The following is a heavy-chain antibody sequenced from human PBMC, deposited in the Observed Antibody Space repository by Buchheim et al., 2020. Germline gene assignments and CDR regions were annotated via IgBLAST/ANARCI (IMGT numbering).Heavy chain of an antibody. D-gene: IGHD2-8*01. Sequence: QVQLQESGPGLVKPSETLSLTCTVSGGSISSYYWSWIRQPPGKGLEWIGYIYYSGSTNYNPSLKSRVTISVDTSKTQFSLKLSSVTAADTAVYYCARLRASLMVYARGYYFDYWGQGTL. CDR3: ARLRASLMVYARGYYFDY. CDR2: IYYSGST. J-gene: IGHJ4*02. CDR1: GGSISSYY. V-gene: IGHV4-59*08.